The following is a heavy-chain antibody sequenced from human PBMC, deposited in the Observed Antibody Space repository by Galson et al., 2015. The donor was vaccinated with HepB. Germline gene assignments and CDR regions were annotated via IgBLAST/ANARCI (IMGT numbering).Heavy chain of an antibody. V-gene: IGHV3-21*01. CDR3: ARDLSSQSPRGY. Sequence: CAASGFTFSSYSMNWVRQAPGKGLEWVSSISSSSSYIYYADSVKGRFTISRDNAKNSLYLQMNSLRAEDTAVYYCARDLSSQSPRGYWGQGTLVTVSS. CDR2: ISSSSSYI. J-gene: IGHJ4*02. CDR1: GFTFSSYS. D-gene: IGHD6-19*01.